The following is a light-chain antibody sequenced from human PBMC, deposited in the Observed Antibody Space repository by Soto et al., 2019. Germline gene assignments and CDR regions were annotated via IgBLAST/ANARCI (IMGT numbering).Light chain of an antibody. CDR2: EAS. Sequence: DIQMTQSPSALSANVGDVITLAGRASQTIHSFLAWYQQKAGKAPKLLIYEASNLESGVPSRFSGSGSGTEFTLTGSSLQPDDFATLYCQQFHRFPWTFGQGTKVDIK. J-gene: IGKJ1*01. V-gene: IGKV1-5*01. CDR3: QQFHRFPWT. CDR1: QTIHSF.